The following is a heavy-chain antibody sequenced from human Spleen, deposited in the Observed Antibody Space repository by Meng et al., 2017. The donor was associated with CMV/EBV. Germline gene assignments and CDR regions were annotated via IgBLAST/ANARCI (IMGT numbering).Heavy chain of an antibody. CDR3: AKGGGTMRLRMVDV. J-gene: IGHJ6*02. V-gene: IGHV3-23*03. CDR2: IYSGGSST. D-gene: IGHD1-7*01. CDR1: GFTFSSYA. Sequence: GESLKISCAASGFTFSSYAMSWVRQAPGKGLEWVSVIYSGGSSTYYADSVKGRFTIFRDNSKNTLYLQMNSLRAEDTAVYYCAKGGGTMRLRMVDVWGQGTTVTVSS.